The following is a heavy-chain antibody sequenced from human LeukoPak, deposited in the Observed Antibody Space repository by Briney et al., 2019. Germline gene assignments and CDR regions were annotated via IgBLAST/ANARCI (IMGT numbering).Heavy chain of an antibody. CDR2: MNPNSGNT. J-gene: IGHJ4*02. D-gene: IGHD6-13*01. CDR3: ARGLGIAARKRGAYFDY. Sequence: ASVKVSCKASGYTFTSYDINWVRQATGQGLEWMGWMNPNSGNTGYAQKFQGRVTMTRNTSISTAYMELSSLRSEDTAVYYCARGLGIAARKRGAYFDYWGQGTLVTVSS. V-gene: IGHV1-8*01. CDR1: GYTFTSYD.